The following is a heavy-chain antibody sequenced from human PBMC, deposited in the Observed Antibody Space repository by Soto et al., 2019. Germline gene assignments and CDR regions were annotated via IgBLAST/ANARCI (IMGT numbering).Heavy chain of an antibody. CDR2: IIPIFGTA. J-gene: IGHJ6*02. D-gene: IGHD2-2*01. CDR1: GGSFNRHT. Sequence: QVQLVQSGAEVRKPGSSVRVSCKASGGSFNRHTISWVRQAPGQGLEWMGGIIPIFGTANHAQKFQGRVTIIADESTSTVYMELSSLRSEDTAVYYCARSVSFRYQLLKRGMDVWGQGTTVTVSS. CDR3: ARSVSFRYQLLKRGMDV. V-gene: IGHV1-69*01.